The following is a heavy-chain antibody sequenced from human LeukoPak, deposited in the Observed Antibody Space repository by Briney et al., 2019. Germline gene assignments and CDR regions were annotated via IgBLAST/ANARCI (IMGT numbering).Heavy chain of an antibody. CDR2: IMFDGSNA. V-gene: IGHV3-30*02. CDR1: GFILSNYN. J-gene: IGHJ5*02. D-gene: IGHD6-19*01. CDR3: ARDSSGWYHWFDP. Sequence: GGSLRLSCAASGFILSNYNMHWVRQAPDKGLEWVAFIMFDGSNAKYRDSVKGRFTISRDNSNNTLYLQMNSLRDEDTAVYYCARDSSGWYHWFDPWGQGTLVTVSS.